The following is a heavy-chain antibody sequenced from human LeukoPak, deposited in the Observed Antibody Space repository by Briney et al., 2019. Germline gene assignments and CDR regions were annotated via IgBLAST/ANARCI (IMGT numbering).Heavy chain of an antibody. CDR3: ARDRGQWLVQGIDY. V-gene: IGHV3-30*04. CDR2: ISYDGSNK. D-gene: IGHD6-19*01. J-gene: IGHJ4*02. Sequence: GRSLRLSCAASGFTFSSYAMHWVRQAPGKGLEWVAVISYDGSNKYYADSVKGRFTVSRDNSKNTLYLQMNSLRAEDTAVYYCARDRGQWLVQGIDYWGQGTLVTVPS. CDR1: GFTFSSYA.